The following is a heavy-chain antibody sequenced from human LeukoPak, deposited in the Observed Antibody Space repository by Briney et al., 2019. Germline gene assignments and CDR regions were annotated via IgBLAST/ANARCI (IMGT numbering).Heavy chain of an antibody. J-gene: IGHJ4*02. V-gene: IGHV7-4-1*02. CDR3: ARDESVVVAANFDY. CDR2: INTNTGNP. D-gene: IGHD2-15*01. CDR1: GYTFTSYA. Sequence: ASVKVSCEASGYTFTSYAMNWVRQAPGQGLEWMGWINTNTGNPTYAQGFTGRFVFSLDTSVSTAYLQISSLKAEDTAVYYCARDESVVVAANFDYWGQGTLVTVSS.